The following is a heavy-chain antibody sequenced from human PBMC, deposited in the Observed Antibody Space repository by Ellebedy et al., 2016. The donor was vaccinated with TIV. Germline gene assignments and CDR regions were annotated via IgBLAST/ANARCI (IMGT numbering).Heavy chain of an antibody. CDR3: AKDRAPPYYFDSSGLNYYGMDV. V-gene: IGHV3-23*01. J-gene: IGHJ6*02. D-gene: IGHD3-22*01. CDR2: ISGSGGST. Sequence: GESLKISCAASGFTFSSYAMSWVRQAPGKGLEWVPAISGSGGSTYYADSVKGRFTVSRANSKNTLYLQVNILRTEDTAVYYCAKDRAPPYYFDSSGLNYYGMDVWGQGTTVTVSS. CDR1: GFTFSSYA.